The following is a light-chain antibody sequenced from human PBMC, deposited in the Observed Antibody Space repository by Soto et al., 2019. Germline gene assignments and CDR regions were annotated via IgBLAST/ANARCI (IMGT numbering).Light chain of an antibody. V-gene: IGKV3-20*01. CDR1: QSVSNRY. CDR2: ATS. CDR3: QQYATSPWT. Sequence: ENVLTQSPGTLSLSPGEGATLSCRASQSVSNRYFAWYQQKPGQAPRLLIYATSSRATGIPDRFSGSGSGTDFTLTISRLEPEDFAVYYCQQYATSPWTFGQGTNVEIK. J-gene: IGKJ1*01.